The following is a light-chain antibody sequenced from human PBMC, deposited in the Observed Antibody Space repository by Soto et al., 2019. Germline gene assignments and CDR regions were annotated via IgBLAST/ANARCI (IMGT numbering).Light chain of an antibody. J-gene: IGLJ1*01. CDR1: SSDVGGYNY. CDR3: CSYTTSNTRQIV. CDR2: DVS. Sequence: QSVLTQPASVSGSPGQSITISCTGTSSDVGGYNYVSWYQHHPGKAPKLMIYDVSNRPSGVSNRFSGSKSGNTASLTISGLLPEDEADYYCCSYTTSNTRQIVIGTGTKVTVL. V-gene: IGLV2-14*03.